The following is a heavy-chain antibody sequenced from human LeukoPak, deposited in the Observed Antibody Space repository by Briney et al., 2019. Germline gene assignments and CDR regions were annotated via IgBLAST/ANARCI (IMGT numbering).Heavy chain of an antibody. CDR3: ARGRIYSGSSPFWF. V-gene: IGHV1-2*02. J-gene: IGHJ4*02. CDR2: INLNSGGT. CDR1: GYTFTGYY. D-gene: IGHD1-26*01. Sequence: ASVKVSCKASGYTFTGYYMHWVRQAPGQGLEWMGWINLNSGGTNYAQKFQGRVTMTRDTSISTAYMELSRLRSDDTAVYYCARGRIYSGSSPFWFWGQGTLVTVSS.